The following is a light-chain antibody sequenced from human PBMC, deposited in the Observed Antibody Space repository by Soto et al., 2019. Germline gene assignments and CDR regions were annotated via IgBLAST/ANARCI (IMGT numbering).Light chain of an antibody. V-gene: IGKV3-11*01. J-gene: IGKJ4*01. Sequence: PGEGATLSCRASESVGSDLAWYQQKPGQPPRLLIYDVSGRATGVPARFSGSGSGTDFTLTISSLEPEDFAVYYCQQRDSWPLTFGGGTKVEIK. CDR2: DVS. CDR3: QQRDSWPLT. CDR1: ESVGSD.